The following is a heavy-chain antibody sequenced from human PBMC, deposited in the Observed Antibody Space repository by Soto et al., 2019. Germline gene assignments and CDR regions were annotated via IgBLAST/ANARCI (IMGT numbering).Heavy chain of an antibody. J-gene: IGHJ6*02. Sequence: PGGSLRLSCAASGFTFSNAWMNWVRQAPGKGLEWAGRIKSKTDGGTTDYAAPVKGRFTISRDDSKNTLYLQMNSLKTEDTAVYYCTTPLTGTTMWGYYYYGMDVWGQGTTVTVSS. CDR2: IKSKTDGGTT. CDR1: GFTFSNAW. CDR3: TTPLTGTTMWGYYYYGMDV. V-gene: IGHV3-15*07. D-gene: IGHD1-20*01.